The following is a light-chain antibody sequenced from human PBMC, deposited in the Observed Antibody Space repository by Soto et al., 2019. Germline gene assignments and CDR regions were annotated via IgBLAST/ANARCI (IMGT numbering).Light chain of an antibody. CDR1: HAINTY. CDR2: DAS. V-gene: IGKV1-33*01. CDR3: HQYDTVPYD. J-gene: IGKJ3*01. Sequence: DIQLTQSPSSLSASVGDRVTITCQASHAINTYLHWYQQKLGKAPKLLIYDASNLETGVPSRFSGSGSGTEFTFTITSLQPEDIATYYCHQYDTVPYDFGPGTKVDL.